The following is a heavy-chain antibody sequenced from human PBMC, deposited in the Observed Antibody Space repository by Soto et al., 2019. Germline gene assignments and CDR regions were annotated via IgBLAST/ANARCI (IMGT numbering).Heavy chain of an antibody. CDR1: GFTFSSYA. CDR3: AKDITIFGVVYYYMDV. D-gene: IGHD3-3*01. V-gene: IGHV3-23*01. J-gene: IGHJ6*03. Sequence: GGSLRLSCAASGFTFSSYAMSWVRQAPGKGLEWVSAISGSGGSTYYADSVKGRFTISRDNSKNTLYLQMNSLRAEDTAVYYCAKDITIFGVVYYYMDVWGKGTTVTVS. CDR2: ISGSGGST.